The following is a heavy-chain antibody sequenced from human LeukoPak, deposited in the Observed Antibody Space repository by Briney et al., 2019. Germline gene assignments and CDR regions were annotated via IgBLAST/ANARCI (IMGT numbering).Heavy chain of an antibody. CDR3: AKEGGDVLIWFGELLPRIYFDY. CDR1: GFTFSSYP. D-gene: IGHD3-10*01. J-gene: IGHJ4*02. Sequence: GGSLRLSCAASGFTFSSYPMSWVPQAPGKGLEWVSAMSGSGGRTYYADSVEGRFTISRDNSKNTLYLQMNSLRAEDTAVYYCAKEGGDVLIWFGELLPRIYFDYWGQGTLVTVSS. V-gene: IGHV3-23*01. CDR2: MSGSGGRT.